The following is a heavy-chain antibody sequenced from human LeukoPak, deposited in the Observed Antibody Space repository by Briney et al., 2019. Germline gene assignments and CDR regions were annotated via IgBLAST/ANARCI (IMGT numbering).Heavy chain of an antibody. CDR1: GFTFSGSA. D-gene: IGHD3-10*01. J-gene: IGHJ5*02. CDR3: TRPRGDNWFDP. Sequence: GSLKLSCAASGFTFSGSAMHWVRQASGKGLEWVGRIRSKANSYATAYAASVKGRFTISRDDSKNTAYLQMNSLKTEDTAVYYCTRPRGDNWFDPWGQGTLVTVSS. V-gene: IGHV3-73*01. CDR2: IRSKANSYAT.